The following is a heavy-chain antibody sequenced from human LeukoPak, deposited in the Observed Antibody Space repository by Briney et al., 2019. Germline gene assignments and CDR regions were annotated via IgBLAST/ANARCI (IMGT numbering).Heavy chain of an antibody. V-gene: IGHV4-39*07. J-gene: IGHJ5*02. CDR2: IYYSGIT. D-gene: IGHD3-22*01. Sequence: SETLSLTCTVSDGSISSSTYYWGWIRQPPGKGLEWIGTIYYSGITYYNSSLKSRVTISVDTSKNQFSLKLSSVTAADTAVYYCARGLSYYYDTPHTFDPWGQGTLVTVSS. CDR1: DGSISSSTYY. CDR3: ARGLSYYYDTPHTFDP.